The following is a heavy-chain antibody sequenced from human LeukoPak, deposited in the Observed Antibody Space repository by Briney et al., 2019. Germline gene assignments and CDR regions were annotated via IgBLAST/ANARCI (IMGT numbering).Heavy chain of an antibody. V-gene: IGHV3-74*01. CDR3: ANERGYNFGYSFDY. CDR2: ITNDGSST. Sequence: GGSLRLSCAASGLTFSSHWMHWVRHAPGKGLVWVSRITNDGSSTTYADSVKGRFTISRDNAKNMLYLQVNSLRAEDTAVYYCANERGYNFGYSFDYWGQGTLVTVSS. CDR1: GLTFSSHW. J-gene: IGHJ4*02. D-gene: IGHD5-18*01.